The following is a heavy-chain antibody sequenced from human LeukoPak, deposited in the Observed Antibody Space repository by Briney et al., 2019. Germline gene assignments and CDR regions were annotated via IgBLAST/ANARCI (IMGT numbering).Heavy chain of an antibody. J-gene: IGHJ5*02. D-gene: IGHD3-10*01. CDR1: GYSISSGYF. CDR3: ARRGPFRGVTPNWFDP. Sequence: PSETLSLTCTVSGYSISSGYFWGWIRQPPGKGLEWIGNIYHSGRTYYNPSLKSRVTISVDTSKNQFSLKLSSVTAADTAVYYCARRGPFRGVTPNWFDPWGQGTLVTVSS. CDR2: IYHSGRT. V-gene: IGHV4-38-2*02.